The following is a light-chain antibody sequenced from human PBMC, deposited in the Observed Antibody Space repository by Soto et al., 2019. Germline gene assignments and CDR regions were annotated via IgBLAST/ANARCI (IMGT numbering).Light chain of an antibody. CDR1: QSISSW. CDR3: QQYDTYST. Sequence: DIQMTQSPSTLSASVGDRVTITCRASQSISSWLAWYQQKPGKAPKLLIYDASSLESGVPSRFSGSGSGTEFTLTISGLQPDDFATYYCQQYDTYSTFGQGTKLDIK. CDR2: DAS. J-gene: IGKJ2*01. V-gene: IGKV1-5*01.